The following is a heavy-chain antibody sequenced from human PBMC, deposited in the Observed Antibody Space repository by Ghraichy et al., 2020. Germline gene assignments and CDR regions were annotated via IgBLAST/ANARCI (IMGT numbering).Heavy chain of an antibody. J-gene: IGHJ6*01. CDR3: ARNLYYYDNSGSFGYRYYYCGMDV. CDR2: IYYSGST. Sequence: IYYSGSTNYNPSLKSRVTISVDTSKNQFSLKLSSVTSADTAVYYCARNLYYYDNSGSFGYRYYYCGMDVW. V-gene: IGHV4-59*08. D-gene: IGHD3-22*01.